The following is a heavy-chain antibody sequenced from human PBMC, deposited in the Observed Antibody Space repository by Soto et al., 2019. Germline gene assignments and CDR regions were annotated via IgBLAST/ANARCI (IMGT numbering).Heavy chain of an antibody. J-gene: IGHJ4*02. CDR1: GFTFSSYA. D-gene: IGHD3-3*01. CDR2: ISGSGGST. V-gene: IGHV3-23*01. CDR3: AISQNSITIFGVVRFDY. Sequence: GGSLRLSCAASGFTFSSYAMSWVRQAPGKGLEWVSAISGSGGSTYYADSVKGRFTISRDNSKNTLYLQMNSLRAEDTAVYYWAISQNSITIFGVVRFDYGGQETRVTVSP.